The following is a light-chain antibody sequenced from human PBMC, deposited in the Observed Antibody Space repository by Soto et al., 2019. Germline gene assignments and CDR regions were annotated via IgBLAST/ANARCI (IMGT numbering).Light chain of an antibody. CDR2: GAS. CDR1: QSVNRF. V-gene: IGKV3-20*01. Sequence: EIVLTQSPGTLSLSPRERATLSCRASQSVNRFLAWFQQKPGQVPRLLIYGASNRATGIPDRFSGSGSETDFTLTITRLEPEDFAVYYCHHYVGSPWAFGQGTKV. CDR3: HHYVGSPWA. J-gene: IGKJ1*01.